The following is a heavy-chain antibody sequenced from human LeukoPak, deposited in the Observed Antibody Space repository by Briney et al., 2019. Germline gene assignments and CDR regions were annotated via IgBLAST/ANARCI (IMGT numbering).Heavy chain of an antibody. V-gene: IGHV3-23*01. J-gene: IGHJ6*02. D-gene: IGHD6-19*01. Sequence: GGSLRLSCAASGFTFSSYAMSWVRQAPGKGLEWVSAISGSGGSTYYADSVKGRFTISRDNSKNTLYLQMNSLRAEDTAVYYCAKAVAELRYCYYGMDVWGQGTTVTVSS. CDR1: GFTFSSYA. CDR3: AKAVAELRYCYYGMDV. CDR2: ISGSGGST.